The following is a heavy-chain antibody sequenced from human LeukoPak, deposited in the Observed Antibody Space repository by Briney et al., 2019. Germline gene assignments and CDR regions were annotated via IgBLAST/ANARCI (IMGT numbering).Heavy chain of an antibody. D-gene: IGHD2-15*01. V-gene: IGHV1-2*02. CDR2: INPNSGGT. CDR3: ARALFLDCSGGSCYPSYNWFDP. CDR1: GYTFTGYY. J-gene: IGHJ5*02. Sequence: ASVKVSCKASGYTFTGYYMHWVRQAPGQGLEWMGWINPNSGGTNYAQKFQGRVTMTRDTSISTAYMELSRLRSDDTAVYYCARALFLDCSGGSCYPSYNWFDPWGQGTLVTVSS.